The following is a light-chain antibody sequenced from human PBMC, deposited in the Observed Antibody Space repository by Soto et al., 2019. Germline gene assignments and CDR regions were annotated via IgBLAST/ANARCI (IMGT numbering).Light chain of an antibody. CDR2: SKD. V-gene: IGLV1-44*01. CDR3: SAWDGSMNGYV. CDR1: SSNIGSNT. J-gene: IGLJ1*01. Sequence: QSVLTQPPSASGTPGQRVTISCSGSSSNIGSNTVNWYQQLPGTAPKLLIYSKDQRPSGVPDRFSGSKSGASASLAISGLQSEDEADYYCSAWDGSMNGYVFGTGTKLTVL.